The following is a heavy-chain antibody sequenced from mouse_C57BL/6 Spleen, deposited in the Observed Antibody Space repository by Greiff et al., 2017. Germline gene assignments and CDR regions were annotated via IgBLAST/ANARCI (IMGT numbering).Heavy chain of an antibody. J-gene: IGHJ3*01. CDR1: GYTFTSYW. CDR3: ARGYGSSFAY. D-gene: IGHD1-1*01. Sequence: QVQLKQPGAELVKPGASVKMSCKASGYTFTSYWITWVKQRPGQGLEWIGDIYPGSGSTNYNEKFKSKDTLTVDTSSRTAYMQLSSLTSEDSAVYCCARGYGSSFAYWGQGTLVTVSA. CDR2: IYPGSGST. V-gene: IGHV1-55*01.